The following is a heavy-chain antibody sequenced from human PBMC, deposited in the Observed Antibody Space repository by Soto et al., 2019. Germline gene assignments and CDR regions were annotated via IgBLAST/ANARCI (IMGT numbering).Heavy chain of an antibody. J-gene: IGHJ3*02. Sequence: GGSLRLSCAASGFTVSSNYMSWVRQAPGKGLEWVSVIYSGGSTYYADSVKGRFTISRDNSQNTLYVQMNSLRAEDTAVYYCARGVPLGYCSSTSCYGGGYDAFDIWGQGTMVTVSS. CDR1: GFTVSSNY. D-gene: IGHD2-2*03. CDR2: IYSGGST. CDR3: ARGVPLGYCSSTSCYGGGYDAFDI. V-gene: IGHV3-66*01.